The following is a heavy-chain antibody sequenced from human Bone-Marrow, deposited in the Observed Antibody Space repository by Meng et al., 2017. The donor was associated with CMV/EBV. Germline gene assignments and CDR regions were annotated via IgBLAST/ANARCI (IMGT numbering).Heavy chain of an antibody. V-gene: IGHV5-51*01. CDR3: ARPNYDSSGGFAD. J-gene: IGHJ4*02. D-gene: IGHD3-22*01. CDR2: IYPGDSDT. Sequence: GGSLRLSCKGSGYSFTSYWIGWVRQMPGKGLEWMGIIYPGDSDTRYSPSFQGQVTISADKSISTAYLQWSSLKASDTAMYYCARPNYDSSGGFADWGQGPRVTGYS. CDR1: GYSFTSYW.